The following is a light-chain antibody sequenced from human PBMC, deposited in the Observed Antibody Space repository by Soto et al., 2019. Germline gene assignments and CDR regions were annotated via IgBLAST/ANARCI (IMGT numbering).Light chain of an antibody. CDR2: GAS. Sequence: EIVLTQSPGTLSLSPGDRDTLSCRASQSVSSNYLAWYQQKPGQAPRLLIYGASSRATGIPDRFSGSGSGTDFTLTISRLEPEDFAVYYCQRYGTSLPLTFGGGTKVEIK. CDR1: QSVSSNY. J-gene: IGKJ4*01. CDR3: QRYGTSLPLT. V-gene: IGKV3-20*01.